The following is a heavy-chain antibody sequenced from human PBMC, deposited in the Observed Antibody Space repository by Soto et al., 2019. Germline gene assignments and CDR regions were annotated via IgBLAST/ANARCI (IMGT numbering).Heavy chain of an antibody. CDR3: ARDRTGYFDY. Sequence: SEILSLTCAVSGYSISSGYYWGWIRQPPGKGLEWIGSIYHSGSTYYNPSLKSRVTISVDTSKNQFSLRLSSVTAADTAVYYCARDRTGYFDYWGQGTLVTVSS. D-gene: IGHD4-17*01. V-gene: IGHV4-38-2*02. CDR1: GYSISSGYY. J-gene: IGHJ4*02. CDR2: IYHSGST.